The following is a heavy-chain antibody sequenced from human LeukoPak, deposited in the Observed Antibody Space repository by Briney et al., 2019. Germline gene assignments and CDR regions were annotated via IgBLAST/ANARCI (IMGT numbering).Heavy chain of an antibody. CDR3: ARLGYSSALGYYYYYMDV. J-gene: IGHJ6*03. CDR1: GYTFTGYY. Sequence: ASVKVSRKASGYTFTGYYMHWVRQAPGQGLEWMGWINPNSGGTNYAQKFQGRVTMTRDTSISTAYMELSRLRSDDTAVYYCARLGYSSALGYYYYYMDVWGKGTTVTVSS. D-gene: IGHD5-18*01. V-gene: IGHV1-2*02. CDR2: INPNSGGT.